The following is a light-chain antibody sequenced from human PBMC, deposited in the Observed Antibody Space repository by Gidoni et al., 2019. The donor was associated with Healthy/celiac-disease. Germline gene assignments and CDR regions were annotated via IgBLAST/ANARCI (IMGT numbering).Light chain of an antibody. V-gene: IGKV1-9*01. J-gene: IGKJ4*01. Sequence: DIQLTQSPSFLSASVGDRVTITCRASQGLSSYLAWYQQKPGKAPKLLIYAASTLQSGVPSRFSGSGSGTEFTLTISSLQPEDFATYYCQQLNSYSLTFGGGTKVEIK. CDR2: AAS. CDR3: QQLNSYSLT. CDR1: QGLSSY.